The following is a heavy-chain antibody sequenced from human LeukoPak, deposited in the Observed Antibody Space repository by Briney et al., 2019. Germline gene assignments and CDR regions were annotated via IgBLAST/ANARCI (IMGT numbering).Heavy chain of an antibody. J-gene: IGHJ4*02. CDR3: ARRGYDFWSGRPKPFFDY. D-gene: IGHD3-3*01. V-gene: IGHV4-34*01. CDR1: GGSFSGYY. Sequence: SETLSLTCAVYGGSFSGYYWSWIRQPPGKGLEWIGEINHSGSTNYNPSLKSRVTISVDTSKNQFSLKLSSVTAADTAVYYCARRGYDFWSGRPKPFFDYWGQGTLVTVSS. CDR2: INHSGST.